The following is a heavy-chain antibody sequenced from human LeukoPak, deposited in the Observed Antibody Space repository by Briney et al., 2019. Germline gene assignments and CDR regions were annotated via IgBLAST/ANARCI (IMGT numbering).Heavy chain of an antibody. Sequence: GASVKVSCKASGYTFTGYYMHWVRQAPGQGLEWMGWINPNSGGTNYAQKFQGRVTMTRDTSISTAYMELSRLRSDDTAVYYCARDRITMIVVAHPFDPWGQGTLVTVSS. D-gene: IGHD3-22*01. J-gene: IGHJ5*02. CDR1: GYTFTGYY. CDR2: INPNSGGT. V-gene: IGHV1-2*02. CDR3: ARDRITMIVVAHPFDP.